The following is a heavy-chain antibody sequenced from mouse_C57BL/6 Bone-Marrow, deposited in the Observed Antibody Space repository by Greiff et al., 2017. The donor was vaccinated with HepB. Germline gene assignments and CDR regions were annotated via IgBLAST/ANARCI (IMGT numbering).Heavy chain of an antibody. Sequence: EVQRVESGGGLVQPGGSLSLSCAASGFTFTDYYMSWVRQPPGKALEWLGFIRNKANGYTTEYSASVKGRFTISRDNSQSILYLQMNALRAEDSATYYCARSLYYDYDVDYWGQGTTLTVSS. CDR2: IRNKANGYTT. V-gene: IGHV7-3*01. CDR1: GFTFTDYY. CDR3: ARSLYYDYDVDY. J-gene: IGHJ2*01. D-gene: IGHD2-4*01.